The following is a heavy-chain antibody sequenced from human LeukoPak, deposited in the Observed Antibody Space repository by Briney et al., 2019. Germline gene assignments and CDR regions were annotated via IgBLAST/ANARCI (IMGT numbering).Heavy chain of an antibody. J-gene: IGHJ4*02. CDR2: ISYDGSNK. Sequence: GRSLRLSCAASGFTFSSYGMHWVRQAPGEGLEWVAVISYDGSNKYYADSVKGRFTISRDNSKNTLYLQMNSLRAEDTAVYYCAKEGGYDYVWGSYRYTNYYFDYWGQGTLVTVSS. CDR3: AKEGGYDYVWGSYRYTNYYFDY. CDR1: GFTFSSYG. V-gene: IGHV3-30*18. D-gene: IGHD3-16*02.